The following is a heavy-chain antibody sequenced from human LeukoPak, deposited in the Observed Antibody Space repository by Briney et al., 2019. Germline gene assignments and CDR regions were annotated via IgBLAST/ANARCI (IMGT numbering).Heavy chain of an antibody. CDR2: MSGSGGST. J-gene: IGHJ6*02. CDR3: ARGNYGSGDYGMDV. D-gene: IGHD3-10*01. CDR1: GLTFSSYA. V-gene: IGHV3-23*01. Sequence: PGGSLRLSCAASGLTFSSYAMSWVRQAPGKGLEWVSGMSGSGGSTYYADSVKGRFTISRDNSKNTLYLQMNSLRAEDTAVYYCARGNYGSGDYGMDVWGRGTTVTVSS.